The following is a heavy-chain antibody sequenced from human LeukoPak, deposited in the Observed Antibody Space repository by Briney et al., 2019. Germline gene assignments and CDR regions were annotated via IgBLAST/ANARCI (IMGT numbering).Heavy chain of an antibody. CDR2: INPNSGGT. Sequence: ASVKDSCKASGYTFTGYYMHWVRQAPGQGLEWMGWINPNSGGTNYAQKFQGRVTMTRDTSISTAYMELSRLRSDDTAVYYCARAYCSGGNCYNNWFDPWGQGTLVTVSS. V-gene: IGHV1-2*02. CDR1: GYTFTGYY. CDR3: ARAYCSGGNCYNNWFDP. J-gene: IGHJ5*02. D-gene: IGHD2-15*01.